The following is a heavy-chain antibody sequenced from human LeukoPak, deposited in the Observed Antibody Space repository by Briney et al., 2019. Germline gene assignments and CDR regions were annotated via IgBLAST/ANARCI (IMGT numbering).Heavy chain of an antibody. D-gene: IGHD2-15*01. Sequence: PGGSLRLSCAASGFTFSNYSMTWVRQAPGKGLEWVANIKQDGSEKYYVDSVKGRFTISRDNAKNSLYLQMNSLRAEDTALYYCAREDQPRGTFDYWGQGILVTVSS. CDR3: AREDQPRGTFDY. CDR2: IKQDGSEK. J-gene: IGHJ4*02. CDR1: GFTFSNYS. V-gene: IGHV3-7*05.